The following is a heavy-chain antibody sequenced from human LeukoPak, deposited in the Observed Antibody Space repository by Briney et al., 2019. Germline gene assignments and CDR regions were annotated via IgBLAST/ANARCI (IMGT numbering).Heavy chain of an antibody. Sequence: GGSLRLSCAASGFTFSSYGMHWVRQAPGKGLEWVAVISYDGSNKYYADSVKGRFTISRDNSKNTLYLQMNSLRAEDTAVYYCARPSIVVVPAAPFDYWGQGTLVTVSS. J-gene: IGHJ4*02. CDR2: ISYDGSNK. CDR3: ARPSIVVVPAAPFDY. CDR1: GFTFSSYG. V-gene: IGHV3-30*19. D-gene: IGHD2-2*01.